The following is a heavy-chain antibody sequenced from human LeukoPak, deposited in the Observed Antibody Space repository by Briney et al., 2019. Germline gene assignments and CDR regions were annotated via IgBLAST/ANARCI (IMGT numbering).Heavy chain of an antibody. CDR1: GFTFSGSA. CDR2: IRSKANSYAT. D-gene: IGHD4-11*01. J-gene: IGHJ4*02. Sequence: GGSLRLSCAASGFTFSGSAMHWVRQASGEGLEWVGRIRSKANSYATAYAASVKGRFTISRDDSKNTAYLQMNSLKTEDTAVYYCTSGGVTTGWDYWGQGTLVTVSS. V-gene: IGHV3-73*01. CDR3: TSGGVTTGWDY.